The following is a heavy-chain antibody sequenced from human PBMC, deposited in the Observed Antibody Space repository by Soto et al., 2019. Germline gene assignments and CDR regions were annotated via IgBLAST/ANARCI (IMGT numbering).Heavy chain of an antibody. CDR3: ARCGIAARPRWGMDV. Sequence: PGESVKMSCMASGYRFTSYWISWVRQMPGKGLERMGRIDPSDSYTNYSPSFQGHVTISADKSISTAYLQWSSLKASDTAMYYCARCGIAARPRWGMDVWGQRTTVTV. J-gene: IGHJ6*02. CDR2: IDPSDSYT. V-gene: IGHV5-10-1*01. CDR1: GYRFTSYW. D-gene: IGHD6-6*01.